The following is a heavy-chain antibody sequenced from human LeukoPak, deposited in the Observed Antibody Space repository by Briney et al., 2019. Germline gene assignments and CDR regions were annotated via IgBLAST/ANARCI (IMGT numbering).Heavy chain of an antibody. CDR1: GGSLSPHY. D-gene: IGHD4-17*01. V-gene: IGHV4-34*01. J-gene: IGHJ4*02. CDR2: INNRGTT. CDR3: ARVPLRWLTPFDF. Sequence: TSETLSLTCAVSGGSLSPHYWSWIRRPLGKGLEWIGEINNRGTTNYSPSLRGRATISVDTSKNQFSLRLTSVTAADTAMYYCARVPLRWLTPFDFWGQGTLATVSS.